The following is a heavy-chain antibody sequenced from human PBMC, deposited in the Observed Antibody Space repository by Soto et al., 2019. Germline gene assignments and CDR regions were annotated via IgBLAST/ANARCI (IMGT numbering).Heavy chain of an antibody. Sequence: QVQLVQSGGEVKKPGASVKVSCKTSGYSFTTYGISWVRQAPGQGLEWMGWISAYNGNTNYAQKLQDRVTMTTDTSTSTAYMELRSLRSDDTAVYYCAREGPAPNYYSGMDVWGQGSTVTVSS. V-gene: IGHV1-18*01. CDR1: GYSFTTYG. CDR3: AREGPAPNYYSGMDV. CDR2: ISAYNGNT. J-gene: IGHJ6*02.